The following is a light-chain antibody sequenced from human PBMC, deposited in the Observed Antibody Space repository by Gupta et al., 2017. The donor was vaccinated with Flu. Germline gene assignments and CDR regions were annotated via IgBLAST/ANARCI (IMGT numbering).Light chain of an antibody. CDR3: QQRSNS. CDR2: DAS. Sequence: EIVLTQSPATLSLSPGERATLSCRASQSVSSYLAWYQQKPGQAPRLLIYDASNRATGIPARFSGSGSGTDFTLIICSIPTEDFAVYYGQQRSNSFSQGTRLEIK. CDR1: QSVSSY. V-gene: IGKV3-11*01. J-gene: IGKJ5*01.